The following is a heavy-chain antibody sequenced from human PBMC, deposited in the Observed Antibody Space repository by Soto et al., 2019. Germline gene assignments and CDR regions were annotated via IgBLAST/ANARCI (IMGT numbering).Heavy chain of an antibody. V-gene: IGHV3-21*01. Sequence: PGGSLRPSCVASGFTFSTYSMNWVRQAPGKGLEWVSSISLRSSFKYYADSVKGRFTISRDDAKSSLFLQMNSLRVEDTAIYFCARESLGATRPNWFDPWGQGTLVTVSS. J-gene: IGHJ5*02. CDR1: GFTFSTYS. CDR3: ARESLGATRPNWFDP. D-gene: IGHD1-26*01. CDR2: ISLRSSFK.